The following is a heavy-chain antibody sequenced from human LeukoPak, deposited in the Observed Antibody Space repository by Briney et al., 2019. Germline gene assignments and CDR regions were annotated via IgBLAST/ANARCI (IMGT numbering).Heavy chain of an antibody. D-gene: IGHD3-10*01. CDR3: ARDFGATGHYGMDV. CDR2: IWYDGSNK. V-gene: IGHV3-33*01. CDR1: GFTFSSYG. Sequence: GGSLRLSCAASGFTFSSYGMHWVRQAPGKGLEWVAVIWYDGSNKYYADSVKGRFTISRDNSKNTLYLQMNSLRAEDTAVYYCARDFGATGHYGMDVWGQGTTVTVSS. J-gene: IGHJ6*02.